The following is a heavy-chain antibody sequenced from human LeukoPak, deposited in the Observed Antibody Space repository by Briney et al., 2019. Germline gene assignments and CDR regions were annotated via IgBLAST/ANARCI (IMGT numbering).Heavy chain of an antibody. D-gene: IGHD2-15*01. Sequence: SETMSLTCTVSGGSISSYYWSWIRQPPGKGLEWIGYIYYSGSTNYNPSLKSRVTISVDTSKNQFSLKLSSVTAADTAVYYCARGTRSRDNWFDPWGQGTLVTVSS. CDR1: GGSISSYY. J-gene: IGHJ5*02. CDR3: ARGTRSRDNWFDP. CDR2: IYYSGST. V-gene: IGHV4-59*01.